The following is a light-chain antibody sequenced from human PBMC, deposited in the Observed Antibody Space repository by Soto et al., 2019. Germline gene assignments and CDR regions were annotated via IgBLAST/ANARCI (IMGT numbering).Light chain of an antibody. CDR3: LQYGTSPHT. V-gene: IGKV3-20*01. J-gene: IGKJ4*01. Sequence: EIVLTQSPGTLSLSPGQRATLACKASQSVSSSHLAWKEQRPGPAPYLAWYQQKPGQAPRLLIFGASSRATGIPDRFSGSGSGTDFTLTISRLEPEDFAVYYCLQYGTSPHTFGGGTKVDIK. CDR2: GAS. CDR1: QSVSSSHLAWKEQRPGPAPY.